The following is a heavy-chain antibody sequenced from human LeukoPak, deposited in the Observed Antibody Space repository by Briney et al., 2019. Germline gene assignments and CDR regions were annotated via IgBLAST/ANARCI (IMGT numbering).Heavy chain of an antibody. J-gene: IGHJ4*02. V-gene: IGHV4-31*03. CDR2: ISYSGNT. CDR1: GGSISSGDYY. D-gene: IGHD4-17*01. Sequence: SETLSLTCTVSGGSISSGDYYWSWIRQHPGKGLVWIRYISYSGNTHYNPSLKSRLTISVDTSKNQFSLKLTSVTAADTAVYYCARASPDDYGDFESYWGQGTLVTVSS. CDR3: ARASPDDYGDFESY.